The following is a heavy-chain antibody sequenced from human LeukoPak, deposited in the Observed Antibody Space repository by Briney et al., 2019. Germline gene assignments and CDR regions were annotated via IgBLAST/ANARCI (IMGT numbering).Heavy chain of an antibody. CDR1: GGSISSYY. D-gene: IGHD5-18*01. V-gene: IGHV4-59*01. CDR3: ARDEGYSYGYTYWYFDL. CDR2: IYYSGST. J-gene: IGHJ2*01. Sequence: SETLSLTCTVSGGSISSYYWSWIRQPPGKGLEWIGYIYYSGSTNYNPSLKSRVTISVDTSKNQSSLKLSSVTAADTAVYYCARDEGYSYGYTYWYFDLWGRGTLVTVSS.